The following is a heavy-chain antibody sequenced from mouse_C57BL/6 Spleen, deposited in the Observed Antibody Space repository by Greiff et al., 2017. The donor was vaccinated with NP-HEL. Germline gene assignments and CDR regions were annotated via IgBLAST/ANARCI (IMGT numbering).Heavy chain of an antibody. V-gene: IGHV3-6*01. CDR3: ARFYGNAWFAY. D-gene: IGHD2-1*01. CDR1: GYSITSGYY. J-gene: IGHJ3*01. CDR2: ISNDGSN. Sequence: ESGPGLVKPSQSLSLTCSVTGYSITSGYYWNWIRQFPGNKLEWMGYISNDGSNNYNPSLKNRISITRDTSKNQFFLKLNSLTTEDTATYYCARFYGNAWFAYWGQGTLVTVSA.